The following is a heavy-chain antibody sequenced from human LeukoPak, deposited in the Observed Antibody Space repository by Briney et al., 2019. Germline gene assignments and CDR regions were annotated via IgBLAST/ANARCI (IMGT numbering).Heavy chain of an antibody. V-gene: IGHV4-30-2*05. CDR1: GGSISSGGYS. J-gene: IGHJ3*02. CDR3: ARLGSDWSDAFDI. D-gene: IGHD3-9*01. Sequence: PQTLSLTCAVSGGSISSGGYSWNWIRQPPWKGLEWIGYIYYSGSTYYNPSLKSRVTISVDTSKNQFSLKLSSVTAADTAVYYCARLGSDWSDAFDIWGQGTMVTVSS. CDR2: IYYSGST.